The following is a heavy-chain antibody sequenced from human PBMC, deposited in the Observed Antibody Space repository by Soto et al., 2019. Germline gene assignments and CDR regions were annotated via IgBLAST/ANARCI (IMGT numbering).Heavy chain of an antibody. V-gene: IGHV4-4*07. CDR1: GGSISSYY. D-gene: IGHD6-13*01. CDR2: IYTSGST. J-gene: IGHJ5*02. CDR3: ARDGIAAAGTIWFDP. Sequence: PSETLSLTCTVSGGSISSYYWSWIRQPAGKGLEWIGRIYTSGSTNYNPSLKSRVTMSVDTSKNQFSLKLSSVTAADTAVYYCARDGIAAAGTIWFDPWGQGTLVTVSS.